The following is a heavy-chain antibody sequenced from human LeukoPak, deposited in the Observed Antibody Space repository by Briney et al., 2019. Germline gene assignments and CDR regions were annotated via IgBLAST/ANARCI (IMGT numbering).Heavy chain of an antibody. J-gene: IGHJ4*02. D-gene: IGHD1-26*01. CDR1: GGSFSGYY. V-gene: IGHV4-59*08. CDR3: ARHISSGGTYAHFDY. CDR2: IHYNGIT. Sequence: SETLSLTCAVYGGSFSGYYWSWIRQPPGKGLEWIGYIHYNGITNYNPSLKTRVTMSLDTSKNQVSLNLNSVTAADTAVYYCARHISSGGTYAHFDYWGQGTLVTVSS.